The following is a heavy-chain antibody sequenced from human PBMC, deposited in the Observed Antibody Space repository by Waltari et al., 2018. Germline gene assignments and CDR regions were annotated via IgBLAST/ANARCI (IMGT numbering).Heavy chain of an antibody. Sequence: EVQLVESGGDLVQPGGSLRLSCAASGFTFSSYWMSWVRQAPGKGREWVANIKQEGSEKYYVDSVKGRFTISRDNAKNSVYLQMNSLRAEDTAVYYCARVRHFYDSSGYYSGAFDIWGQGTMVTVSS. CDR3: ARVRHFYDSSGYYSGAFDI. CDR2: IKQEGSEK. CDR1: GFTFSSYW. V-gene: IGHV3-7*01. D-gene: IGHD3-22*01. J-gene: IGHJ3*02.